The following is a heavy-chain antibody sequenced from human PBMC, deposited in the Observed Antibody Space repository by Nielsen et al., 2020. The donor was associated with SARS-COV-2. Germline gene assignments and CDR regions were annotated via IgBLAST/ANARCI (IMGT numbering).Heavy chain of an antibody. CDR3: AREGIVGATTGFDY. CDR1: GFTFSNYW. D-gene: IGHD1-26*01. Sequence: GESLKISCAASGFTFSNYWMSWVRQAPGKGLEWVANIKRDGSEKYYVDSVKGRFTISRDNAKNSLYLQMNSLRAEDTAVYYCAREGIVGATTGFDYWGQGTLVTVSS. V-gene: IGHV3-7*01. J-gene: IGHJ4*02. CDR2: IKRDGSEK.